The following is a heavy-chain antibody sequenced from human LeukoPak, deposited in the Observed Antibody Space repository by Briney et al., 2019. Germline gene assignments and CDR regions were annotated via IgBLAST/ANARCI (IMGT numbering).Heavy chain of an antibody. CDR1: GGSISSSSYY. J-gene: IGHJ4*02. Sequence: SETLSLTCTVSGGSISSSSYYWGWIRQPPGKGLEWIGSIYYSGSTYYNPSLKSRVTISVDTSKNQFSLKLSSVTAADTAVYYCARPVAAAGGFDYWGQGTLVTVSS. CDR3: ARPVAAAGGFDY. CDR2: IYYSGST. D-gene: IGHD6-13*01. V-gene: IGHV4-39*01.